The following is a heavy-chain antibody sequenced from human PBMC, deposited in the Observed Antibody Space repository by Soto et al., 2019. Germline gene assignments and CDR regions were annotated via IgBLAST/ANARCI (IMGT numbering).Heavy chain of an antibody. CDR2: ISYDGSNK. J-gene: IGHJ4*02. CDR3: ARDPGDGYNFSFDY. D-gene: IGHD5-12*01. CDR1: GFTFSSYA. Sequence: VGSLRLSCAASGFTFSSYAMHWVRQAPGKGLEWVAVISYDGSNKYYADSVKGRFTISRDNSKNTLYLQMNSLRAEDTAVYYCARDPGDGYNFSFDYWGQGTLVTVS. V-gene: IGHV3-30-3*01.